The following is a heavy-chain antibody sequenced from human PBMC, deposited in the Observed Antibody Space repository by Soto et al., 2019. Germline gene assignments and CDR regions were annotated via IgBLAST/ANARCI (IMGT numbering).Heavy chain of an antibody. CDR3: ARDELGYCSGGSCYRGAEVYYGMDV. J-gene: IGHJ6*02. Sequence: ASVKVSCKASGGTFGNSAISWVRQAPGQGLEWMGGIIPIFPTPDYAQKFQGRVTITADESTSTAYMELTSLRSEDTAVYYCARDELGYCSGGSCYRGAEVYYGMDVWGQGTTVTVSS. V-gene: IGHV1-69*13. CDR2: IIPIFPTP. CDR1: GGTFGNSA. D-gene: IGHD2-15*01.